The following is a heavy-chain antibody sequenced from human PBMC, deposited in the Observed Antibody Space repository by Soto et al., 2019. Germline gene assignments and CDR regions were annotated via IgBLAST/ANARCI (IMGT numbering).Heavy chain of an antibody. CDR2: FIPIFGTA. J-gene: IGHJ5*02. V-gene: IGHV1-69*12. CDR1: GGTFSSYA. D-gene: IGHD3-22*01. CDR3: ARDRGPSSGYYPDWLDP. Sequence: QVQLVQSGAEVKKPGSSVKVSCKASGGTFSSYAISWVRQAPGQGLEWMGEFIPIFGTANYAQKFQGRVTMTADDSTSTAYMELSSLRSDDTAVYYWARDRGPSSGYYPDWLDPWGQGTLVTVSS.